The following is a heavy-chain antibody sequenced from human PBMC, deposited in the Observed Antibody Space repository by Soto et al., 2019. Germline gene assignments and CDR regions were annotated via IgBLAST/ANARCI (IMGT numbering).Heavy chain of an antibody. J-gene: IGHJ4*02. CDR1: GDTITEYY. Sequence: ASVKVSCQASGDTITEYYIHWVRQAPGQGLEWMGTVNPSGGHTTYAQHFLGRVTMTRDTSTSTLYMELTSLTPEDTAVYYCARGGHVVVVTAALDYWGQGTLVTVSS. D-gene: IGHD2-21*02. V-gene: IGHV1-46*01. CDR3: ARGGHVVVVTAALDY. CDR2: VNPSGGHT.